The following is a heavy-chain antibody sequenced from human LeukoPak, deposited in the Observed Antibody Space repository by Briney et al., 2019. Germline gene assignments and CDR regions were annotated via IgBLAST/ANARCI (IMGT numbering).Heavy chain of an antibody. J-gene: IGHJ3*02. D-gene: IGHD2-15*01. CDR3: AREGRYCSGGSCYSFAFDI. V-gene: IGHV1-2*06. CDR1: GDTFTGYY. Sequence: ASVKVSCKASGDTFTGYYMHWVRQAPGQGLEWMGRINPNSGGTNYAQKFQGRVTMTRDTSISTAYMELSRLRSDDTAVYYCAREGRYCSGGSCYSFAFDIWGQGTMVTVSS. CDR2: INPNSGGT.